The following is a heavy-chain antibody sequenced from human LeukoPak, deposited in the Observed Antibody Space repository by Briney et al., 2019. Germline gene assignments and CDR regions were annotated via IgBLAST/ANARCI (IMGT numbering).Heavy chain of an antibody. D-gene: IGHD5-24*01. CDR3: SRGGWRFEY. J-gene: IGHJ4*02. Sequence: GGSLRLSCTASGFTFGDYSMTWFRQAPGKGLEWVGFIRSKGYGGTTEYAASVKGRFTISRDDSKSIAYLQMNSLKTEDTAVYYCSRGGWRFEYWGQGTQVTVSS. CDR1: GFTFGDYS. V-gene: IGHV3-49*03. CDR2: IRSKGYGGTT.